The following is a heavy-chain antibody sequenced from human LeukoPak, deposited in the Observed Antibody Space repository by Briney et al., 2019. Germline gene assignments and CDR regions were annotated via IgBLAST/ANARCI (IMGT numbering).Heavy chain of an antibody. CDR2: SYYSGST. CDR1: GGSISSSSYY. V-gene: IGHV4-39*07. CDR3: AREAPAADDY. J-gene: IGHJ4*02. Sequence: SEALSLTCTVSGGSISSSSYYWGWIRQPPRKGLEWIGSSYYSGSTYYNPSLKSRVTISADTSKDQFSLKLSSVTPPDTAVYYCAREAPAADDYWGQGTLVTVSS. D-gene: IGHD2-2*01.